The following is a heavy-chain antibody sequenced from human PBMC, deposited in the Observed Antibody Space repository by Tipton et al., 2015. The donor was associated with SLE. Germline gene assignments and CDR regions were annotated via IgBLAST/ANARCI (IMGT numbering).Heavy chain of an antibody. D-gene: IGHD5-12*01. CDR2: ISGSGGTT. CDR1: GFTFSTSA. J-gene: IGHJ4*02. V-gene: IGHV3-23*01. Sequence: SLRLSCTASGFTFSTSALTWVRQAPGKGLEWVSTISGSGGTTYYAASVKGRFTISRDNSKNTLYLQMNSLRAEDTAIYYCAKYIVATKAHDYWGQGTLVTVSS. CDR3: AKYIVATKAHDY.